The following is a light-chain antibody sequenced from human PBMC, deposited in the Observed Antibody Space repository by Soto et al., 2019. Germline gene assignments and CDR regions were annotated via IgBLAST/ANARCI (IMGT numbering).Light chain of an antibody. CDR2: AVH. CDR1: TSDIGGYEY. Sequence: QSALTQPASVSGSPGQSITISCTGSTSDIGGYEYVSWYQQYPGKAPRLIIYAVHSRPSGVSNRFSGSKSGNTASLTISGRQAEDEADYHCSSYTPSSTYVFGTGTKVTVL. J-gene: IGLJ1*01. CDR3: SSYTPSSTYV. V-gene: IGLV2-14*03.